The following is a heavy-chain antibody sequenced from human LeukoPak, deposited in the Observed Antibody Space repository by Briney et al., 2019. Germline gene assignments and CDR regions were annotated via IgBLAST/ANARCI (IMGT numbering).Heavy chain of an antibody. J-gene: IGHJ6*03. CDR3: ARSGTNTYYYYYMDV. CDR1: GFTFSSYE. Sequence: GGSLRLSCAASGFTFSSYEMNWVRQAPGKGLEWVSYISSSGSTIYYADSVKGRFTISRDNAKNSLYLQMNSLRAEDTAVYYCARSGTNTYYYYYMDVWGKGTTVTVSS. V-gene: IGHV3-48*03. CDR2: ISSSGSTI. D-gene: IGHD6-13*01.